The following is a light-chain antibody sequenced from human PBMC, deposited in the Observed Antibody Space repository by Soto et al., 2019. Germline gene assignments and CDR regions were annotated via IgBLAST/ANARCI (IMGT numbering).Light chain of an antibody. Sequence: PGERAALSCRASESVSNSLAWYQHKPGQATRLLIYNASNRATGIPARFSGSGSGTDFTLTISSLEPEDFAVYYCQHYNNWPLTFGGGTKVDIK. V-gene: IGKV3-11*01. CDR1: ESVSNS. CDR3: QHYNNWPLT. CDR2: NAS. J-gene: IGKJ4*02.